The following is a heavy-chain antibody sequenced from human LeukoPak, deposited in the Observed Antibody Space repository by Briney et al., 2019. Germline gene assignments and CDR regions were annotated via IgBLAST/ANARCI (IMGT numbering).Heavy chain of an antibody. J-gene: IGHJ6*03. D-gene: IGHD1-1*01. Sequence: SVKVSCKASGGTFSSYAISWVRQAPGQGLEWMGGIIPIFGTANYAQKFQGRVTITADKSTSTAYMELSSLRSEDTAVYYCARDKQLDWAHYHYCYMDVWGKGTTVTVSS. CDR3: ARDKQLDWAHYHYCYMDV. CDR1: GGTFSSYA. V-gene: IGHV1-69*06. CDR2: IIPIFGTA.